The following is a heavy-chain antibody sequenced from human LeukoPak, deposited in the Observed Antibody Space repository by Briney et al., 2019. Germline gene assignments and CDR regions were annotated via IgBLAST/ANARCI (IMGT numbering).Heavy chain of an antibody. Sequence: SETLSLTCTVSGGAISSSTDNWGWIRQPPGKGLEWIGSIYNSGSTFYNPSLKSRATISIDTSKNQFSLKLSSVTAADTAIYYCASQPYYESSGYYFYWGQGTLVTVSS. CDR1: GGAISSSTDN. J-gene: IGHJ4*02. CDR2: IYNSGST. V-gene: IGHV4-39*01. D-gene: IGHD3-22*01. CDR3: ASQPYYESSGYYFY.